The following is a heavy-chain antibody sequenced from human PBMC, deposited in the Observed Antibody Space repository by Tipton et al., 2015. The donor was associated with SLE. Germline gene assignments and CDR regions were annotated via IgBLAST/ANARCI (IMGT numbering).Heavy chain of an antibody. CDR3: ARAQAAPARTYYMDV. Sequence: TLSLTCTVSGGSISSYYWSWIRQPPGKGLEWIGYIYYSGSTNYNPSLKSRVTISVDTSKNQFSLKLSSVTAADTAVYYCARAQAAPARTYYMDVWGKGTTVTVS. CDR2: IYYSGST. J-gene: IGHJ6*03. CDR1: GGSISSYY. D-gene: IGHD2-15*01. V-gene: IGHV4-59*01.